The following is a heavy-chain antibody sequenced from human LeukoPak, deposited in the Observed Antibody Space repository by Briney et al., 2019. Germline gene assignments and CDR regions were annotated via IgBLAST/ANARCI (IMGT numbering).Heavy chain of an antibody. V-gene: IGHV4-39*07. CDR2: IYYSGST. CDR3: ARLTVGALDY. J-gene: IGHJ4*02. CDR1: GGSISSSSYY. D-gene: IGHD1-26*01. Sequence: SETLSLTCTVSGGSISSSSYYWGWIRQPPGKGLEWIGSIYYSGSTYYNPSLKSRVTISVDTSKNQFSLKLSSVTAADTAAYYCARLTVGALDYWGQGTLVTVSS.